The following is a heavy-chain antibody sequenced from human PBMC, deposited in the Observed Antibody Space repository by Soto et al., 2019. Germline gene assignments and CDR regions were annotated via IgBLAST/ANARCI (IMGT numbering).Heavy chain of an antibody. CDR3: AKDLTLYDDIWGSYRLSPFDY. J-gene: IGHJ4*02. D-gene: IGHD3-16*02. V-gene: IGHV3-23*01. Sequence: GGSLRLSCAASGFTFSSYAMSWVRQAPGKGLEWVSAISGSGGSTYYADSVKGRFTISRDNSKNTLYLQMNSLRAEDTAVYYCAKDLTLYDDIWGSYRLSPFDYWGQGTLVSVSS. CDR1: GFTFSSYA. CDR2: ISGSGGST.